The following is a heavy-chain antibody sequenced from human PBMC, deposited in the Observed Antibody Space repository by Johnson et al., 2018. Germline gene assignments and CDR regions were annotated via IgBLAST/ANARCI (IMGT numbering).Heavy chain of an antibody. CDR1: GGSISSGSYY. CDR2: IYTSGST. J-gene: IGHJ6*04. D-gene: IGHD3-3*01. CDR3: ARDATPYNHYDFWSGYYAV. Sequence: QVQLQESGPGLVKPSQTLSLTCTVSGGSISSGSYYWSWIRQPAGKGLEWIGRIYTSGSTNYNPSLKSRVTISVDTSENQFSLKLSSVTAADTAVYYCARDATPYNHYDFWSGYYAVGGKGTTVTVSS. V-gene: IGHV4-61*02.